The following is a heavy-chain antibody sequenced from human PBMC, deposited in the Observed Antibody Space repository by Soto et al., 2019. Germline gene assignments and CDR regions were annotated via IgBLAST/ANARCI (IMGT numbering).Heavy chain of an antibody. D-gene: IGHD6-19*01. CDR2: IYYSGST. V-gene: IGHV4-39*01. Sequence: SETLSLTCTVSGGSISSSSYYWGWIRQPPGKGLEWIGSIYYSGSTYYNPSLKSRVTIPVDTSKNQFSLKLSSVTAADTAVYYCARVVAVAGTGWFDPWGQGTLVTVSS. CDR3: ARVVAVAGTGWFDP. J-gene: IGHJ5*02. CDR1: GGSISSSSYY.